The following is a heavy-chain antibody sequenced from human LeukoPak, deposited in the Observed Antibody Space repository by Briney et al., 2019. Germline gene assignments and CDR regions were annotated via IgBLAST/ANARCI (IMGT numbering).Heavy chain of an antibody. CDR3: AKQSSEWLPPLNY. V-gene: IGHV3-21*04. D-gene: IGHD3-3*01. J-gene: IGHJ4*02. Sequence: GGSLRLSCAASGFTFSSYSMNWVRQAPGKGLEWVSSISSSSSYIYYADSVKGRFTISRDNAKNSLYLQMNSLRAEDTATYYCAKQSSEWLPPLNYWGQGTLVTVSS. CDR1: GFTFSSYS. CDR2: ISSSSSYI.